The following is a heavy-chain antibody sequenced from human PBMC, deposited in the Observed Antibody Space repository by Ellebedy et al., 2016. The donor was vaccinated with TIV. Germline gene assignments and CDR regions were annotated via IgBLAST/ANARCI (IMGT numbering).Heavy chain of an antibody. CDR2: IYQDGSEK. CDR3: ARRGSYGDYAVQVNNWCDA. V-gene: IGHV3-7*01. Sequence: GESLKISCAASGFTFRSYWMAWVRQAPGKGLEWVTNIYQDGSEKFYEDSVKGRFTISRDNAKNSLFLQMNSLRVEDTAVYFCARRGSYGDYAVQVNNWCDAWGQGTLVTVSS. D-gene: IGHD4-17*01. CDR1: GFTFRSYW. J-gene: IGHJ5*02.